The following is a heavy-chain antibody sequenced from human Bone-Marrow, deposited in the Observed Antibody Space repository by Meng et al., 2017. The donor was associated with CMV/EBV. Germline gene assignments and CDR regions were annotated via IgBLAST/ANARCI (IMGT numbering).Heavy chain of an antibody. V-gene: IGHV1-69*05. Sequence: SVKVSCKASGYTFTSYGISWVRQAPGQGLEWMGAITAFFGTADYAQKFQDRVTITTDASTSTAYIEVSSLRSEDAAVYYCAGGERLLERYFDYWGQGTLVTVSS. CDR1: GYTFTSYG. D-gene: IGHD1-1*01. CDR2: ITAFFGTA. J-gene: IGHJ4*02. CDR3: AGGERLLERYFDY.